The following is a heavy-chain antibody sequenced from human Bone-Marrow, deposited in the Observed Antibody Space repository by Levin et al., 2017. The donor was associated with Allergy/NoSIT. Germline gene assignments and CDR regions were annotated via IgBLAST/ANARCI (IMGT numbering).Heavy chain of an antibody. D-gene: IGHD6-19*01. CDR2: INYSGTT. CDR3: SVRRVAVAVAGSH. J-gene: IGHJ1*01. CDR1: ADSFSGPY. V-gene: IGHV4-34*01. Sequence: SQTLSLTCAVHADSFSGPYYNWLRPAPGKGLEWIGEINYSGTTNYNPSLRSRVTISIDTSKNQFSLKLTSMTAADTAVYFCSVRRVAVAVAGSHWGPGTLVSVSS.